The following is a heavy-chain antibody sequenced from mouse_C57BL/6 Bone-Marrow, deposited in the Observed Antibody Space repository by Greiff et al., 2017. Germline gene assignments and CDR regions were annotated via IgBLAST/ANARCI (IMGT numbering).Heavy chain of an antibody. CDR3: ARNFYYYGSSYYAMDY. V-gene: IGHV1-55*01. CDR2: IYPGSGST. CDR1: GYTFTSYW. D-gene: IGHD1-1*01. J-gene: IGHJ4*01. Sequence: QVQRQQPGAELVKPGASVKMSCKASGYTFTSYWITWVKQRPGQGLEWIGDIYPGSGSTNYNEKFKSKATLTVDTSSSTAYMQLSSLTSEDSAVYYCARNFYYYGSSYYAMDYWGQGTSVTVSS.